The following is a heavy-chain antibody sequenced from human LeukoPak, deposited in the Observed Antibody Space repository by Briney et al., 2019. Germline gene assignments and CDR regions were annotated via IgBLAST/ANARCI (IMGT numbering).Heavy chain of an antibody. Sequence: SGTLSLTCTVSGGSISSYYWSWIRQPPGKGLEWIGYIYYSGSTNYNPSLKSRVTISVDTSKNQFSLKLSSVTAADTAVYYCARERDIAAGYDYWGLGTLVTVSS. CDR3: ARERDIAAGYDY. CDR1: GGSISSYY. D-gene: IGHD6-13*01. V-gene: IGHV4-59*01. CDR2: IYYSGST. J-gene: IGHJ4*02.